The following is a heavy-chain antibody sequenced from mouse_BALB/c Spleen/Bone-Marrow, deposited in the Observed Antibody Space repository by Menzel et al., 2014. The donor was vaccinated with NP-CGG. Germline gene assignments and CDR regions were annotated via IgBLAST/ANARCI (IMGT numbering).Heavy chain of an antibody. CDR1: GFSLASYG. V-gene: IGHV2-9*02. J-gene: IGHJ2*01. CDR2: KWAGGTT. Sequence: VNVVESGPGLVAPSQSLFITCTVSGFSLASYGVHWVRQPPGKGLEWLGVKWAGGTTSYNSALMSRLSISRDNSKSQVFLKMNSLQTDDTAIYYCARTGTKDYFDYWGQGTTLTVSS. D-gene: IGHD4-1*01. CDR3: ARTGTKDYFDY.